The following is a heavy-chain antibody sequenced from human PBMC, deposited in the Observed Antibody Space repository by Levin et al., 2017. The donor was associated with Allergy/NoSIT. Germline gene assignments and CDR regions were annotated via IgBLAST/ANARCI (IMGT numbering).Heavy chain of an antibody. V-gene: IGHV3-64D*06. Sequence: GGSLRLSCSASGFTFSSSAMHWVRQAPGKGLEYVSAINSHGGRTYYTDSVKGRFTISRDNSKNTLYLQMSSLRTEDTALYYCVKNGDYGELGYWGQGTLVTVSS. D-gene: IGHD4-17*01. CDR3: VKNGDYGELGY. CDR1: GFTFSSSA. J-gene: IGHJ4*02. CDR2: INSHGGRT.